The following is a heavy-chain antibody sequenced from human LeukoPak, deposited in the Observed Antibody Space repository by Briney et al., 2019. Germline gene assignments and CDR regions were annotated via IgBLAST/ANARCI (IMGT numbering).Heavy chain of an antibody. Sequence: ASVKVSCKASGYTFTSYGISWVRQAPGQGLEWMGWISAYNGNTNYAQKLQGRVTMTTDTSTSTAYMELRSLRSDDTAVYYCARDGGSSWNYYYYYYMDVWGKGTTVTVSS. CDR2: ISAYNGNT. V-gene: IGHV1-18*01. CDR1: GYTFTSYG. J-gene: IGHJ6*03. D-gene: IGHD6-13*01. CDR3: ARDGGSSWNYYYYYYMDV.